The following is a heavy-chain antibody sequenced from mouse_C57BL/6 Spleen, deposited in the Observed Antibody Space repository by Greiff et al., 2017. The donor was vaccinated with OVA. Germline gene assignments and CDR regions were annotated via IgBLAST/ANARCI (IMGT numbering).Heavy chain of an antibody. CDR3: ARPFDY. Sequence: QVQLQQSGAELVRPGTSVKLSCKASGYTFTSYWMHWVKQRPGQGLEWIGVIDPSDSYTNYNQKFKGKATLTVDTSSSTAYMQLSSLTSEDSAVYYCARPFDYWGQGTTLTVSS. CDR2: IDPSDSYT. V-gene: IGHV1-59*01. CDR1: GYTFTSYW. J-gene: IGHJ2*01.